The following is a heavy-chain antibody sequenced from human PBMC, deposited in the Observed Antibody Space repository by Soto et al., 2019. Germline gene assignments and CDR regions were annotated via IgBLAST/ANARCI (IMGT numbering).Heavy chain of an antibody. V-gene: IGHV4-59*08. J-gene: IGHJ4*02. CDR2: IYYSGST. CDR3: ARSLGKDLDTDYYFDY. Sequence: ASETLSLTCTVSGGSISSYYWSWIRQPPGKGLEWIGYIYYSGSTNYNPSLKSRVTISVDTSKNQFSLKLSSVTAADTAVYYCARSLGKDLDTDYYFDYWGQGTLVTVSS. D-gene: IGHD7-27*01. CDR1: GGSISSYY.